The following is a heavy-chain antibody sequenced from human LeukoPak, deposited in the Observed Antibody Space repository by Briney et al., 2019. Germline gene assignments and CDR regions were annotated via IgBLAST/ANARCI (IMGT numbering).Heavy chain of an antibody. Sequence: GGSLRLPCAASGFTFSTYSMNWVRQAPGKGLEWVSYISGTSSLIYYADSVKGRFTISRDNAKNSLYLQMNSLRDEDTAVYYCVRVRTSRIAAADHDAFDIWGQGTMVTVSS. V-gene: IGHV3-48*02. CDR3: VRVRTSRIAAADHDAFDI. J-gene: IGHJ3*02. D-gene: IGHD6-13*01. CDR1: GFTFSTYS. CDR2: ISGTSSLI.